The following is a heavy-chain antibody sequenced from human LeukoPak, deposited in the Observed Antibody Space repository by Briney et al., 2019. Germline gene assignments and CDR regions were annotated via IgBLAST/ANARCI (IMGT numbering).Heavy chain of an antibody. D-gene: IGHD5-18*01. CDR3: ARERGIQLWLGDATNYYGMDV. J-gene: IGHJ6*02. V-gene: IGHV1-69*04. CDR1: GGTFSSYA. Sequence: SVKVSCKASGGTFSSYAISWVRQAPGQGLEWMGRIIPIFGIANYAQKFQGRVTITADKSASTAYMELSSLRSEDTAVYYCARERGIQLWLGDATNYYGMDVWGQGTTVTVSS. CDR2: IIPIFGIA.